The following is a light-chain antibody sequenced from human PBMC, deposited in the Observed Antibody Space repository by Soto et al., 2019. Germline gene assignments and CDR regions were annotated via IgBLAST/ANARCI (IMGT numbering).Light chain of an antibody. CDR3: QQRHMWPIT. CDR2: AAS. CDR1: QSLSINY. V-gene: IGKV3D-20*02. Sequence: ENLMTHSPGTLSLSPGERATLSCRASQSLSINYVAWYQQRPGQAPRLLIYAASSRAAGIPDRFSGSGSGTDFTLDISRLEPEDSAVYYCQQRHMWPITFGQGTRLEIK. J-gene: IGKJ5*01.